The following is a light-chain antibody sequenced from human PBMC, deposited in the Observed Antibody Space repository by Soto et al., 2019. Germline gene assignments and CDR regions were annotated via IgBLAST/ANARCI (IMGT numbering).Light chain of an antibody. CDR2: EVS. V-gene: IGLV2-14*01. J-gene: IGLJ2*01. CDR1: SSDVGAYKY. CDR3: VSHAGSSVV. Sequence: QSALTQPASVSVSPGQSITISCTGTSSDVGAYKYVSWCQQYPGKAPKLIIYEVSNRPSGVSNLFSGSKSGNTASLTISGLQAEDEADYYCVSHAGSSVVFGGGTKVTVL.